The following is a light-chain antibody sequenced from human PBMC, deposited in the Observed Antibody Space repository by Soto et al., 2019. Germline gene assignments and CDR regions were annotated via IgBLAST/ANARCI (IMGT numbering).Light chain of an antibody. CDR2: DAS. J-gene: IGKJ4*01. CDR1: QSVSSY. Sequence: EIVLRQSPATLSLSPGERATLSCRASQSVSSYLAWYQQKPGQAPRLLIYDASNRATGIPARFSGSGSGTDFTLTISSLEPQDFAVYYCQQRSNWPAVTFGGGTKVEIK. CDR3: QQRSNWPAVT. V-gene: IGKV3-11*01.